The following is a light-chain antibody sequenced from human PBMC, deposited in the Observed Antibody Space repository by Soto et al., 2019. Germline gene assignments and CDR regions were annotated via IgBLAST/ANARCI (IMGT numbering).Light chain of an antibody. J-gene: IGKJ1*01. CDR2: GAS. CDR3: QQYGATPGT. CDR1: QSVTNSY. V-gene: IGKV3-20*01. Sequence: EIVLTQSPDTLSLSPGERVTLSCRASQSVTNSYLAWYQQKPGQGPRLLIHGASSRATGTPDRFSGSESGTDFTLTISRLEPEDFAVYYCQQYGATPGTFGQGTKLDIK.